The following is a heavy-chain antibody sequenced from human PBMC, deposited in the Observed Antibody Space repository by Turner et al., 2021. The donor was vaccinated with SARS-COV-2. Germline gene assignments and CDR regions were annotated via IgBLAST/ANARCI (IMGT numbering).Heavy chain of an antibody. CDR2: ISGSGGST. J-gene: IGHJ4*02. Sequence: EVQLLESGGGLVQPGGSLRLSCAASGFTFSSDAMSWVRQAPGKGLEWVSGISGSGGSTYYADSVKGRFTISRDNSKNTLYLQMNSRRAEDTAVYYCAKAWRIVVLIHFDYWGQGTLVTVSS. CDR3: AKAWRIVVLIHFDY. V-gene: IGHV3-23*01. CDR1: GFTFSSDA. D-gene: IGHD3-22*01.